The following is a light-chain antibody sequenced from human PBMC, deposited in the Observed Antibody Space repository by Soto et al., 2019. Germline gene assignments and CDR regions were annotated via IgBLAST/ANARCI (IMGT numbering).Light chain of an antibody. CDR1: SSDVGGYNY. CDR2: EVS. Sequence: QSALTQPASVSGSPGQSITISCTGTSSDVGGYNYVSWYQQHPGKAPKLMIYEVSNRPSGVSNRFSGSKSGNTASLTISGLQAEDEADYYCSSYTSSSSWVLGGGTNVTVL. CDR3: SSYTSSSSWV. J-gene: IGLJ3*02. V-gene: IGLV2-14*01.